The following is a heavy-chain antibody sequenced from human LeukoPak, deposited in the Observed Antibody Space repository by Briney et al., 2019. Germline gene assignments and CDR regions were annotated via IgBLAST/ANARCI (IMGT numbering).Heavy chain of an antibody. CDR3: ARGGVVPAAMYYYDGMDV. V-gene: IGHV1-18*01. J-gene: IGHJ6*02. D-gene: IGHD2-2*01. Sequence: ASVKVSCKASGYTFTSYGISWVRPAPGQGLEWMGWISAYNGNTNYTQKPQSTVTMTTDTSTSTAYMEMRRARSDDTPAYYSARGGVVPAAMYYYDGMDVWGQGTTVSV. CDR2: ISAYNGNT. CDR1: GYTFTSYG.